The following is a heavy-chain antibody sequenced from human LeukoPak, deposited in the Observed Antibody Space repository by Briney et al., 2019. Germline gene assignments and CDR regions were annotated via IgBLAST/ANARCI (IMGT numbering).Heavy chain of an antibody. Sequence: GGSLRLSCAASGFTFSSYAVHWVRQAPGKGLEWVAVISYDGSNKYYADSVKGRFTISRDNSKNTLYLQMNSLRAEDTAVYYCASLSGGYYDSSGYFSSREDVWGQGTTVTVSS. J-gene: IGHJ6*02. CDR3: ASLSGGYYDSSGYFSSREDV. CDR1: GFTFSSYA. D-gene: IGHD3-22*01. CDR2: ISYDGSNK. V-gene: IGHV3-30-3*01.